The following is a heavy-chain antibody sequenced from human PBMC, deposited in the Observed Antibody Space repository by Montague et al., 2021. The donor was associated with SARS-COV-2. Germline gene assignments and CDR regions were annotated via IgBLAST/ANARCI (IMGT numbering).Heavy chain of an antibody. CDR1: GGSVSSSPYY. Sequence: SETLSLTCTVSGGSVSSSPYYWGWIRQPPGRGLEWVGSIPYSGRTYFSPSLKSRLTISVASSENQFSLRLSSVTAADTAVYYCASSYYYGSGTYVYNYYVDVWGKGTTVTVSS. V-gene: IGHV4-39*01. CDR2: IPYSGRT. D-gene: IGHD3-10*01. J-gene: IGHJ6*03. CDR3: ASSYYYGSGTYVYNYYVDV.